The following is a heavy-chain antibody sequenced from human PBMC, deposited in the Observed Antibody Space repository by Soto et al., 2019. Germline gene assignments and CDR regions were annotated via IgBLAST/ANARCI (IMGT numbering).Heavy chain of an antibody. CDR1: GYXYPKYL. V-gene: IGHV5-51*01. CDR3: ATYRGEQLQTGFYYYGMDV. J-gene: IGHJ6*02. D-gene: IGHD6-13*01. Sequence: PXEXLKISFKSSGYXYPKYLVPWVRDMPGNGLEWMGLIYPGYSLTTYGPSLQGLVTISDDKSISTAYMQWRSLRASDTAMYYCATYRGEQLQTGFYYYGMDVWGQGTTGTVSS. CDR2: IYPGYSLT.